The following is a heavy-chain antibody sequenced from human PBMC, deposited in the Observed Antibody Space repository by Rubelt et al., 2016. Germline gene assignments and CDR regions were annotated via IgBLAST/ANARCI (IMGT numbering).Heavy chain of an antibody. J-gene: IGHJ4*02. V-gene: IGHV4-4*07. CDR1: GGSISSYY. Sequence: QVQLQESGPGLVKPSETLSLTCTVSGGSISSYYWSWIRQPAGKGLEWIGRIYTSGSTNYDPSLKSRVTISLDTSKNQFSLSVSSVTAAGTAGYDWARDRPPWYSSSLMGHYLDYWGQGTLVTVSS. D-gene: IGHD6-6*01. CDR3: ARDRPPWYSSSLMGHYLDY. CDR2: IYTSGST.